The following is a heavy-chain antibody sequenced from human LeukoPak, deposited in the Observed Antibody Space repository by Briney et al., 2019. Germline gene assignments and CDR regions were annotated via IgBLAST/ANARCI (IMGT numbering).Heavy chain of an antibody. D-gene: IGHD3-22*01. J-gene: IGHJ5*02. CDR2: INPNSGGT. Sequence: ASVKVSCKASGYTFTGYYMHWVRQAPGQGLEWMGWINPNSGGTNYAQKFQGWVTMTRDTSISTAYMELSRLRSDDTAVYYCARGETTNYYDSSGYYLWGQGTLVTVSS. V-gene: IGHV1-2*04. CDR3: ARGETTNYYDSSGYYL. CDR1: GYTFTGYY.